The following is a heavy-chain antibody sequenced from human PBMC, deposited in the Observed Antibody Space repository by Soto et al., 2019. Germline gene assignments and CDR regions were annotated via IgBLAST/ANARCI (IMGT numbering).Heavy chain of an antibody. CDR2: IIPILGIA. CDR1: GGTFSSYT. CDR3: ARDLHGIAALNDAFDI. Sequence: QVQLVQSGAEVKKPGSSVKVSCKASGGTFSSYTISWVRQAPGQGLEWMGRIIPILGIANYAQKFQGRVTITADKSTSTDYMELSSLRSEDTAVYYCARDLHGIAALNDAFDIWGQGTMVTVSS. J-gene: IGHJ3*02. V-gene: IGHV1-69*08. D-gene: IGHD6-6*01.